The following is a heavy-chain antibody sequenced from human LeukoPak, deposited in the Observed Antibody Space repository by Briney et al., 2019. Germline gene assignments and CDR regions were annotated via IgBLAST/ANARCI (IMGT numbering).Heavy chain of an antibody. D-gene: IGHD3-16*01. CDR1: GYTFTSYG. Sequence: ASVKVSCKASGYTFTSYGISWVRQAPGQGLEWMGWISAYNGNTNYAQKLQGRVTMTTDTSTSTAYMELRSLRSDDTAVYYCARDRPSRRGWGRREGGGDFDYWGQGTLVTVSS. CDR2: ISAYNGNT. J-gene: IGHJ4*02. V-gene: IGHV1-18*01. CDR3: ARDRPSRRGWGRREGGGDFDY.